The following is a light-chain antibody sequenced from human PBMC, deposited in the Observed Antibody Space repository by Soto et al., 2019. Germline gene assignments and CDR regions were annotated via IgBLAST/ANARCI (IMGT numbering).Light chain of an antibody. CDR3: QQSYSTPYT. J-gene: IGKJ2*01. CDR2: AAS. V-gene: IGKV1-39*01. CDR1: QSITSY. Sequence: DTQMTQSPSSLSASVGDRVTITCRASQSITSYLNWYQQKPGQAPILLIYAASSLQVGVPSRFSGSGSGTHFTLTISSLQPEDFAAYYCQQSYSTPYTFGQGTKLEIK.